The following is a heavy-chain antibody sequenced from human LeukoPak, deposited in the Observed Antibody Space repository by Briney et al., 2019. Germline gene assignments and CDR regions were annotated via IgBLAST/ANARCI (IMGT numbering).Heavy chain of an antibody. CDR3: ALSQFIVVVPAAVLFDP. CDR1: VGTFSSYT. D-gene: IGHD2-2*01. Sequence: SEKVSCKASVGTFSSYTISWVRQAPRQGREGMERIIPILGIADYAQKFQGRVTITAHKSTSTAYMELRSLRSEDTAVYYCALSQFIVVVPAAVLFDPWGQGTLVTVSS. CDR2: IIPILGIA. V-gene: IGHV1-69*02. J-gene: IGHJ5*02.